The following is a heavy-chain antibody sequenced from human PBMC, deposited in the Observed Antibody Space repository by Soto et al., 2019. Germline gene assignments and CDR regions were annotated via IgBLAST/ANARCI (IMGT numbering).Heavy chain of an antibody. V-gene: IGHV1-69*01. CDR1: GGTFRNLA. CDR2: FIPIIGGG. CDR3: ARRSVSHFNAFDF. Sequence: QVQLVQSGAEVKKPGSSVKVSCKASGGTFRNLAINWVRQAPGQGLEWMGGFIPIIGGGINAQKFQGRVTITSDESTSTAYMELSSLKSEDTAMYFWARRSVSHFNAFDFCGQGTMVIVSS. J-gene: IGHJ3*01.